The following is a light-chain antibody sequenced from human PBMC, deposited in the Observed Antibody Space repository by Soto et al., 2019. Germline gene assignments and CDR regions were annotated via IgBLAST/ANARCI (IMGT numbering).Light chain of an antibody. J-gene: IGKJ1*01. V-gene: IGKV3-11*01. CDR2: DAS. Sequence: DIVLTQSPVTLSLSPGDRATLSCRASETVSSYLLWYQQKPGQDPRLLIYDASERATGIPARFSGSGSETDFTLTISSLEPEDFGVYYCLQYGSIPWTFGQGTKVDIK. CDR3: LQYGSIPWT. CDR1: ETVSSY.